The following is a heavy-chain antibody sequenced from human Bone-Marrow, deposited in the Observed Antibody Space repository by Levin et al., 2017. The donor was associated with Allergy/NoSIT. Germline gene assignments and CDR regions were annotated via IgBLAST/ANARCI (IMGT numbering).Heavy chain of an antibody. D-gene: IGHD2-2*01. CDR3: VNFPSTSSHLGSSS. J-gene: IGHJ5*02. Sequence: GGSLRLSCAGSGFSFSAYGMHWVRQAPGKGLEWLAIISFDGNTKYYADSVKGRFTISRDNSKNMLYLQVNSLRPEDTALYYCVNFPSTSSHLGSSSWGQGTLVTVSS. V-gene: IGHV3-30*18. CDR1: GFSFSAYG. CDR2: ISFDGNTK.